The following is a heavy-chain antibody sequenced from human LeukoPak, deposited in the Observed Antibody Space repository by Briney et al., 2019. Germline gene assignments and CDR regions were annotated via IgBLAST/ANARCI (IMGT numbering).Heavy chain of an antibody. D-gene: IGHD1-20*01. CDR3: ARNPITGPDRD. CDR1: GFTFSSYS. CDR2: ISSSSSYI. V-gene: IGHV3-21*01. J-gene: IGHJ4*02. Sequence: GGSLGLSCAASGFTFSSYSMNWVRQAPGKGLEWVSSISSSSSYIYYADSVKGRFTISRDNAKNSLYLQMNSLRAEDTAVYYCARNPITGPDRDWGQGTLVTVSS.